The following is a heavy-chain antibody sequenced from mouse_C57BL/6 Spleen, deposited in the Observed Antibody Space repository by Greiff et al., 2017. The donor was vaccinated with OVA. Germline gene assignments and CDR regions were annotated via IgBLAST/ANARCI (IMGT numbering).Heavy chain of an antibody. V-gene: IGHV5-17*01. CDR2: ISSGSSTI. D-gene: IGHD1-1*01. CDR3: ARRGYYYGSSYRYYFDY. J-gene: IGHJ2*01. CDR1: GFTFSDYG. Sequence: EVKVEESGGGLVKPGGSLKLSCAASGFTFSDYGMHWVRQAPEKGLEWVAYISSGSSTIYYADTVKGRFTISRDNAKNTLFLQMTSLRSEDTAMYYCARRGYYYGSSYRYYFDYWGQGTTLTVSS.